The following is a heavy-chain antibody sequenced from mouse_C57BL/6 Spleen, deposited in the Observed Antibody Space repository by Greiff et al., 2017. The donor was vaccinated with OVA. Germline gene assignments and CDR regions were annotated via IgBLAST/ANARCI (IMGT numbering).Heavy chain of an antibody. CDR1: GFTFSDYG. Sequence: DVHLVESGGGLVKPGGSLKLSCAASGFTFSDYGMHWVRQAPEKGLEWVAYISSGSSTIYYADTVKGRFTISRDNAKNTLFLQMTSLRSEDTAMYYCARDYYGSSYPFDYWGQGTTLTVSS. J-gene: IGHJ2*01. D-gene: IGHD1-1*01. V-gene: IGHV5-17*01. CDR2: ISSGSSTI. CDR3: ARDYYGSSYPFDY.